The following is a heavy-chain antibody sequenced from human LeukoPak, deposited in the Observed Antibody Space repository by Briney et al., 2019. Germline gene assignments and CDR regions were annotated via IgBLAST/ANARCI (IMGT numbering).Heavy chain of an antibody. CDR1: GGSFSGYY. Sequence: NPSETLSLTCAVYGGSFSGYYWSWIRQPPGKGLEWIGGINHSGSTNYNPSLKSRVTISVDTSKNQFSLKLSSVTAADTAVYYCASSGSYVVNYYYYYYMDVWGKGTTVTVSS. CDR3: ASSGSYVVNYYYYYYMDV. J-gene: IGHJ6*03. CDR2: INHSGST. V-gene: IGHV4-34*01. D-gene: IGHD1-26*01.